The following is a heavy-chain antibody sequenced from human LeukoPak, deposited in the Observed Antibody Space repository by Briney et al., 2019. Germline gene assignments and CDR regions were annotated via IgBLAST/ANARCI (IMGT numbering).Heavy chain of an antibody. CDR2: ISGSGGST. CDR3: AKCGTSSCFDY. V-gene: IGHV3-23*01. D-gene: IGHD1/OR15-1a*01. J-gene: IGHJ4*02. CDR1: EFTFSNYA. Sequence: PGGSLRLSCAASEFTFSNYAMTWVRQAPGKGLEWVSAISGSGGSTYYADSVKGRFTISRDNSKKTLYLQINCLRAEYTADHYCAKCGTSSCFDYWGQGSLVTVSS.